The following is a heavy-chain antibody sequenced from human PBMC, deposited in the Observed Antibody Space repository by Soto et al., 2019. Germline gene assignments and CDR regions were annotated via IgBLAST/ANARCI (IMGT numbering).Heavy chain of an antibody. J-gene: IGHJ6*02. CDR1: GYTFFTYG. Sequence: GASVKVSCKASGYTFFTYGISWVRQAPGHGLEWMGWISTYNDNTNYAQKLQGRVTMTTDTSTSTAYMELRSLRSDDTAVYYCARDPGVVAATSYYYYYYGMDVWGQGTTVTVSS. CDR3: ARDPGVVAATSYYYYYYGMDV. CDR2: ISTYNDNT. D-gene: IGHD2-15*01. V-gene: IGHV1-18*01.